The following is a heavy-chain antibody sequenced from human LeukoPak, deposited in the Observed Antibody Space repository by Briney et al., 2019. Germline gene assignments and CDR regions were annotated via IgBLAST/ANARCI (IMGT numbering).Heavy chain of an antibody. CDR1: GYTFTGCY. V-gene: IGHV1-2*02. Sequence: ASVKVSCKASGYTFTGCYMHWVRQAPGQGLEWMGWINPNSGGTNYAQKFQGRVTMTRDTSISTAYMELSRLRSDDTAVYYCARDFFVGYYIDKEIRDYWGKGTLVTVSS. CDR2: INPNSGGT. D-gene: IGHD3-22*01. CDR3: ARDFFVGYYIDKEIRDY. J-gene: IGHJ4*02.